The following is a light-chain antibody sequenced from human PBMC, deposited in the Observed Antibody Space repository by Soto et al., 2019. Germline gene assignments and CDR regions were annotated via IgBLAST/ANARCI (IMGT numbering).Light chain of an antibody. CDR2: DNN. Sequence: QSVLTQPPSVSAAPGQKVTISCSGSSSNIGNNYVSWYQQLPGTAPKLLIYDNNKRPSGIPDRFSGSKSGTSATLDITGLQTGDEADYYCGTLDNSLSAGAFGGGTKLTVL. CDR1: SSNIGNNY. CDR3: GTLDNSLSAGA. V-gene: IGLV1-51*01. J-gene: IGLJ2*01.